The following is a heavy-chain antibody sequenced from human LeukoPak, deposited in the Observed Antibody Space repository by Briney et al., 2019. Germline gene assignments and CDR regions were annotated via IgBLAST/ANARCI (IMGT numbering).Heavy chain of an antibody. CDR2: INYSGST. D-gene: IGHD4-17*01. CDR1: GGSISTYY. V-gene: IGHV4-59*01. Sequence: SETLSLTCTVSGGSISTYYWSWIRQPPGKGLEWIGYINYSGSTKYNPSLKSRVTISVDTSKNQFSLKLSSVTAADTAVYFCARDPHYGDILNDPFDIWGQGTMVTVSS. J-gene: IGHJ3*02. CDR3: ARDPHYGDILNDPFDI.